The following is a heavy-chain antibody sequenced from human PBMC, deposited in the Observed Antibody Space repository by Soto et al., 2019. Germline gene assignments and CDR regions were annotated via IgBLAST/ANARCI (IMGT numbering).Heavy chain of an antibody. CDR2: IKQVGSEK. J-gene: IGHJ4*02. Sequence: GGSLRLSCAASGFTFSSYWMSWVRQAPGKGLEWVANIKQVGSEKYYVDSVKGRFTISRDNAKNSLYLQMNSLRAEDTAVYYCAREVSDWNYVEYFDYWGQGTLVTVSS. CDR1: GFTFSSYW. D-gene: IGHD1-7*01. V-gene: IGHV3-7*01. CDR3: AREVSDWNYVEYFDY.